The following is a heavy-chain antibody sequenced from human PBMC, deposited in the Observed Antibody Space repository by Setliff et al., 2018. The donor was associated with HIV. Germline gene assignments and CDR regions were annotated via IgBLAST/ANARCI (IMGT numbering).Heavy chain of an antibody. CDR3: AREPCSGGSCYSGYFDY. D-gene: IGHD2-15*01. CDR2: IYSGGDT. Sequence: GGSLRLSCAASGFTVSSNYMSWVRQAPGKGLGWVSLIYSGGDTYYADSVKGRFTISRDNSKNMLYLQMNNLRADDTAVYYCAREPCSGGSCYSGYFDYWGQGTLVTVSS. J-gene: IGHJ4*02. CDR1: GFTVSSNY. V-gene: IGHV3-66*02.